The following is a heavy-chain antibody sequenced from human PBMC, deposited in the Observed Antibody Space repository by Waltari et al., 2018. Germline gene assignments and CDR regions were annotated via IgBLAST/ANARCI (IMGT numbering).Heavy chain of an antibody. Sequence: QVQLQESGPGLVKPSETLSLTCSVSGCSISSYYLNWSRQPAGKGLEWIGRIEITGSTNYNPSLKSRVTISVDKSKKQFSLMLTSVTAADTAVYYCGRGTPWSGMDVWGQGTTVTVSS. CDR1: GCSISSYY. CDR3: GRGTPWSGMDV. V-gene: IGHV4-4*07. J-gene: IGHJ6*02. D-gene: IGHD3-3*01. CDR2: IEITGST.